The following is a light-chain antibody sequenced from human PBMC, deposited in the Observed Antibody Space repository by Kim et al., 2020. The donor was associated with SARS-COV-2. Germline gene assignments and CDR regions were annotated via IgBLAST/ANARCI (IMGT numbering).Light chain of an antibody. CDR3: QQYNIWPLT. V-gene: IGKV3-15*01. CDR2: GAS. Sequence: VSPGERATLSCRASQSVSSNLAWYQQKPGQAPRLLIYGASTRATGIPARFSGSGSGTEFTLTISSLQSEDFAVYYCQQYNIWPLTFGGGTKVDIK. J-gene: IGKJ4*01. CDR1: QSVSSN.